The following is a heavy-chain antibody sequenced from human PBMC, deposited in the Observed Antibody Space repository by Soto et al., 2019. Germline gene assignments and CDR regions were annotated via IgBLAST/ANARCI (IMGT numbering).Heavy chain of an antibody. J-gene: IGHJ6*04. V-gene: IGHV1-69*06. CDR3: ASGSSRAARQYDYYDGMDV. Sequence: SVKVSCKASGGTFSSYAISWVRQAPGQGLEWMGGIIPIFGTANYAQKFQGRVTITADKSTSTAYMELSSLRAEDTAVYYCASGSSRAARQYDYYDGMDVWGKGTRVTVSS. CDR1: GGTFSSYA. D-gene: IGHD6-6*01. CDR2: IIPIFGTA.